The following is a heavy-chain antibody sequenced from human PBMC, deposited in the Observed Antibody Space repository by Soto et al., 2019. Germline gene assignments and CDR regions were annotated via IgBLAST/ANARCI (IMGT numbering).Heavy chain of an antibody. CDR3: ARVVFWGWFFDY. CDR2: INHSGST. D-gene: IGHD3-16*01. Sequence: SETLSLTCAVYGGSFSGYYWSWIRQPPGKGLEWIGEINHSGSTNYNPSLKSRVTISVDTSKNQFSLKLSSVTAADTAVYYCARVVFWGWFFDYGGQETLVTFPS. V-gene: IGHV4-34*01. J-gene: IGHJ4*02. CDR1: GGSFSGYY.